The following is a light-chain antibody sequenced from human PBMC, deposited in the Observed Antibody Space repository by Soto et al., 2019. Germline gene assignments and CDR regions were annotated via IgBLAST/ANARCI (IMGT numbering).Light chain of an antibody. CDR2: DAS. CDR3: QQYNSYSQFT. V-gene: IGKV1-5*01. Sequence: DIQMTQSPSTLSASVGDRVTITCRASQSISSWLAWYQQKPGKAPKVLIYDASNLQSGVPSRFSGSGSGTEFTLTISSLQPDDFATYYCQQYNSYSQFTFGPGTKVDIK. J-gene: IGKJ3*01. CDR1: QSISSW.